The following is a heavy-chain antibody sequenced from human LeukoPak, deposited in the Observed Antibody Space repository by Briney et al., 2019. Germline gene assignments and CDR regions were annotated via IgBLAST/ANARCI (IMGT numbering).Heavy chain of an antibody. V-gene: IGHV4-59*01. Sequence: SETLSLTCTVSGASISTSYWYWIRQPPGKGLEWIGYIHYSGDINYNPSLKSRVTISAYTSKNQLSLKLSSVTAADTAVYYCARVGPPAGGPPPPPYYYYYGMDVWGQGTTVIVSS. D-gene: IGHD3-10*01. CDR2: IHYSGDI. J-gene: IGHJ6*02. CDR3: ARVGPPAGGPPPPPYYYYYGMDV. CDR1: GASISTSY.